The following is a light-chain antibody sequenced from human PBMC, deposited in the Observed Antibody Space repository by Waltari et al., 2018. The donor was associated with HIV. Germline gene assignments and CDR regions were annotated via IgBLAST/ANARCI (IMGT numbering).Light chain of an antibody. J-gene: IGLJ2*01. Sequence: QSALTQPASVSGSPGQSITISCTGTSSDVGSYNLVSWYQQHPGKAPKVMIYEVSKRPSGVSNRFSGSKSGNTASLTISGLQAEDEADYYCCSYAGSRTPFGGGTKLTVL. CDR3: CSYAGSRTP. V-gene: IGLV2-23*02. CDR2: EVS. CDR1: SSDVGSYNL.